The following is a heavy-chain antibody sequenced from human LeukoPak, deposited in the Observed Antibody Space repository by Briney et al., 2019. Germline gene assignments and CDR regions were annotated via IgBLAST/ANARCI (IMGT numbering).Heavy chain of an antibody. V-gene: IGHV4-38-2*02. CDR3: GRDRPTGYYDY. CDR2: INHSGIT. J-gene: IGHJ4*02. D-gene: IGHD3-9*01. Sequence: ASETLSLTCTVSSYSISSGYYWGWIRQPPGKGLEWIASINHSGITYYNPSLKSRVTISVDTSKNRFSLKVTSVTAADTAVYYCGRDRPTGYYDYWGQGTLVTVSS. CDR1: SYSISSGYY.